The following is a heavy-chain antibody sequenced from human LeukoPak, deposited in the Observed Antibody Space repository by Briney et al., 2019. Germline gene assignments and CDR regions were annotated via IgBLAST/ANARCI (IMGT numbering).Heavy chain of an antibody. CDR1: GGSISTSYYY. Sequence: SETLSLTCTVSGGSISTSYYYWGWIRQPPGKGLEWIGNIHNSESTYYNPSLRSRVTISVDTSKNQFSLKLSSVTAADTAVYYCARQVTFGYAYAYYFDYWGQGSLVTVSS. J-gene: IGHJ4*02. CDR3: ARQVTFGYAYAYYFDY. CDR2: IHNSEST. V-gene: IGHV4-39*01. D-gene: IGHD5-18*01.